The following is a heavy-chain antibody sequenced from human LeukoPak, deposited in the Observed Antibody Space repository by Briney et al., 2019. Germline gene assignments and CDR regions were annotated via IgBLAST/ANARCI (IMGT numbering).Heavy chain of an antibody. CDR1: GGSFSGYY. Sequence: SETLSLTCAVYGGSFSGYYWSWIRQPPGKGLEWIGEINHSGSTNYNPSLKSRVTISVDTSKNQLSLKLSSATAADTAVYYCARGPWGYCSSTTCPNWFDPWGQGTLVTVSS. CDR2: INHSGST. CDR3: ARGPWGYCSSTTCPNWFDP. V-gene: IGHV4-34*01. D-gene: IGHD2-2*01. J-gene: IGHJ5*02.